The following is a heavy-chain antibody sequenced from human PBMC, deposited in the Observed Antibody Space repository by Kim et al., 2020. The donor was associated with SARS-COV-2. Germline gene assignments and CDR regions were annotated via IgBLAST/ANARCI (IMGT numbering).Heavy chain of an antibody. D-gene: IGHD2-15*01. J-gene: IGHJ4*02. CDR2: IWYDGSNK. Sequence: GGSLRLSCAASGFTFSSYAMHWVRQAPGKGLEWVAVIWYDGSNKYYADSVKGRFTISRDNSKNTLYLQMNSLRAEDTAVYYCASEPYCSGGSCSESEFSDYWGQGTLVTVSS. CDR1: GFTFSSYA. CDR3: ASEPYCSGGSCSESEFSDY. V-gene: IGHV3-33*01.